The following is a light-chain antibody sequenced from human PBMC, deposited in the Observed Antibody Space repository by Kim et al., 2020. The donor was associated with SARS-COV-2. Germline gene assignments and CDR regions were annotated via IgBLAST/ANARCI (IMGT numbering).Light chain of an antibody. CDR3: QQSNITPFS. Sequence: SASVGDRVTITCRASQSINTYLNWFQQKPGKAPKLLIYAASSLESGVPSRISGSGFGTDFTLTISSLQCEDSATYYCQQSNITPFSFGQGTKLEI. CDR1: QSINTY. V-gene: IGKV1-39*01. J-gene: IGKJ2*03. CDR2: AAS.